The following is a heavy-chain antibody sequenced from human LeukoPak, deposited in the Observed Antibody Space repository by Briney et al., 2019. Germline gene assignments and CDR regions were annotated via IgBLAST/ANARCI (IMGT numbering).Heavy chain of an antibody. D-gene: IGHD1-26*01. Sequence: PGGSLRLSCAASGFTVSSNYMSWVRQAPGKGLEWVSVIYSGGSTYYADSVKGRFTISRDNSKNTLYLQMNSLRAEDTAVYYCARGHSSGSYFNWFDPWGQGTLVTVSS. CDR3: ARGHSSGSYFNWFDP. J-gene: IGHJ5*02. V-gene: IGHV3-53*01. CDR1: GFTVSSNY. CDR2: IYSGGST.